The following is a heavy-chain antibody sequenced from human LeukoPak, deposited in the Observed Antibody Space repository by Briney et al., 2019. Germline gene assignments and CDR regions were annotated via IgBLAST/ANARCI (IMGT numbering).Heavy chain of an antibody. D-gene: IGHD3-22*01. Sequence: GGSLRLSCAASGFTFSSYGMPWVRQAPGKGLEWEAVISYDGSNKYYADSVKGRFTISRDNSKNTLYLQMNSLRAEDTAVYYCAKDPRHYYDSSGYYYFDYWGQGTLVTVSS. CDR1: GFTFSSYG. V-gene: IGHV3-30*18. CDR2: ISYDGSNK. CDR3: AKDPRHYYDSSGYYYFDY. J-gene: IGHJ4*02.